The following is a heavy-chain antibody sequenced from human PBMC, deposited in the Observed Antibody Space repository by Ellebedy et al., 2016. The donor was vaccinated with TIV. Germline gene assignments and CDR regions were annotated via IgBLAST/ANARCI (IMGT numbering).Heavy chain of an antibody. CDR2: IYDMGGIGST. Sequence: MPSETLSLTCTVSGASVSTSYWSWIRQAPGRGLEWIGYIYDMGGIGSTNYIPSLKSRVIISGDTSKNQLSLSLTSLTAADTAVYYWARGGMGYYSYGMDVWGQGTTVTVSS. CDR1: GASVSTSY. D-gene: IGHD3-16*01. J-gene: IGHJ6*02. CDR3: ARGGMGYYSYGMDV. V-gene: IGHV4-59*02.